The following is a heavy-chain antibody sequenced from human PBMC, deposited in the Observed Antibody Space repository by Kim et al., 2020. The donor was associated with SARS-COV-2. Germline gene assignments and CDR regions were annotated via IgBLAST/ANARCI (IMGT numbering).Heavy chain of an antibody. CDR1: GFTFSNAW. Sequence: GGSLRLSCAASGFTFSNAWMSWVRQAPGKGLEWVGRIKSKTDGGTTDYAAPVKGRFTISRDDSKNTLYPQMNSLKTEDTAVYYCTTCMVRGVIITYDYGMDVWGQGTTVTVSS. D-gene: IGHD3-10*01. J-gene: IGHJ6*02. CDR2: IKSKTDGGTT. V-gene: IGHV3-15*01. CDR3: TTCMVRGVIITYDYGMDV.